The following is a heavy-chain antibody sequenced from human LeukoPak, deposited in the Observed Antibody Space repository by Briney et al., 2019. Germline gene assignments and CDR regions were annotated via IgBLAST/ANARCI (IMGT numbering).Heavy chain of an antibody. D-gene: IGHD2-2*01. J-gene: IGHJ4*02. CDR2: ISGSGGST. V-gene: IGHV3-23*01. CDR1: GFTFSSYA. CDR3: AKRYWGHQLLPTPFDY. Sequence: GGSLRLSCAASGFTFSSYAMSWVRQAPGKGLEWVSAISGSGGSTYYADSVKGRFTISRDNSKNTLYLQMNSLRAEDTAVYYCAKRYWGHQLLPTPFDYGGQGTLVTVS.